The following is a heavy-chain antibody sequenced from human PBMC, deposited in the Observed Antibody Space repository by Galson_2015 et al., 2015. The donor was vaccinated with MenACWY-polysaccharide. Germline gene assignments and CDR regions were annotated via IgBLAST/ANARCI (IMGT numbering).Heavy chain of an antibody. CDR1: GFTFNNYA. J-gene: IGHJ4*02. D-gene: IGHD2-15*01. Sequence: SLRLSCAVSGFTFNNYAMTWVRQAPGKGLEWVSSIGSDGDRTYYADSVKGRFTVSRDNSRNTLFLQMNTLRAEDAAIYYCAKDCCATTTCCYSTDGWGQGTLVTVSS. V-gene: IGHV3-23*01. CDR3: AKDCCATTTCCYSTDG. CDR2: IGSDGDRT.